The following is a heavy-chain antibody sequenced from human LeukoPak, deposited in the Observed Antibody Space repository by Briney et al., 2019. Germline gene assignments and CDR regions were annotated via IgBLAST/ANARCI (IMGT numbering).Heavy chain of an antibody. J-gene: IGHJ6*02. Sequence: SQTLSLTCAISGDSVSSHSVAWNWITPSPARGLVWRGRTYYGSKLYNEHAVSVKSLIPPNPPTSKNHFSLQLNSVTPEDPAVYYCARGCWTDSREHYYALDVWGEGPTVPPSS. V-gene: IGHV6-1*01. D-gene: IGHD1-26*01. CDR3: ARGCWTDSREHYYALDV. CDR1: GDSVSSHSVA. CDR2: TYYGSKLYN.